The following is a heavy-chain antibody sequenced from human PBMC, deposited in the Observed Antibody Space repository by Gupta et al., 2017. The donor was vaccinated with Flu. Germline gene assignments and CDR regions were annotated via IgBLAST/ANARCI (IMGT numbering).Heavy chain of an antibody. J-gene: IGHJ1*01. D-gene: IGHD4-17*01. Sequence: QVQLVQSGAAVKKPGASVKVSCKASGYSFTGYYLHWVRQAPRQGLEWRVWINPHSGATHYAQKGHGMVTLTRDTSMTIDSMEFTGLTFDDKAVYYCARPHRTTVNMSYFHHWGEGTLVTVSS. CDR1: GYSFTGYY. CDR2: INPHSGAT. CDR3: ARPHRTTVNMSYFHH. V-gene: IGHV1-2*02.